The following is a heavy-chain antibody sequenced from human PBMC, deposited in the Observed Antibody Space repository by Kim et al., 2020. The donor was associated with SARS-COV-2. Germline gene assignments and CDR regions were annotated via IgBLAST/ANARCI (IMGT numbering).Heavy chain of an antibody. Sequence: LKSRVTISVDTSKHQFSLKLSSVTAADTAVYYCARCDYDILTGSHWYFDLWGRGTLVTVSS. V-gene: IGHV4-31*02. CDR3: ARCDYDILTGSHWYFDL. D-gene: IGHD3-9*01. J-gene: IGHJ2*01.